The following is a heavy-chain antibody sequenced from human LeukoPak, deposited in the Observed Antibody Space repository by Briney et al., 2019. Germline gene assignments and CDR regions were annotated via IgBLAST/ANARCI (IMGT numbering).Heavy chain of an antibody. V-gene: IGHV1-2*02. J-gene: IGHJ4*02. CDR1: GYTFTVYY. CDR2: INPNSGDT. CDR3: AREGAGGSWAGY. D-gene: IGHD1-26*01. Sequence: PMASVMVSCKASGYTFTVYYIHWVRQAPGQGLEWMGWINPNSGDTNYAQKFQGRVTVTRDTSISTAFMELNRLTSDDTAVYYCAREGAGGSWAGYWGQGTLVTVSS.